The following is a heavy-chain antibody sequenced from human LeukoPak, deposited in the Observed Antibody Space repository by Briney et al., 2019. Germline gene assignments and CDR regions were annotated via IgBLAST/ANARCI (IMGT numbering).Heavy chain of an antibody. J-gene: IGHJ4*02. D-gene: IGHD3-10*02. Sequence: SDTLSLTCTVSGASISSTSYYWGWIRQPPGQGLEWFGSIYSSGTTYYNPSLKSRVTISVDTSKNQFSLKLSSVTAADTAVYYCARGVRGAPYYFDYWGQGTLVTVSS. V-gene: IGHV4-39*07. CDR2: IYSSGTT. CDR3: ARGVRGAPYYFDY. CDR1: GASISSTSYY.